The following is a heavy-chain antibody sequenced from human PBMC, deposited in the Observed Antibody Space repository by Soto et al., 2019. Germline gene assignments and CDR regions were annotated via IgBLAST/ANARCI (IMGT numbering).Heavy chain of an antibody. Sequence: EVQLVESGGGLVKPGGSLRLSCAASGFTFSNAWMNWVRQAPGKGLEWVGRIKSKTDGGTTDYAAPVKGRFTISRDDSKATLYLQMNSLKSEATAVYYCTTPTVYSSSWYRWGPFDYWGQGSLVTVSS. J-gene: IGHJ4*02. CDR2: IKSKTDGGTT. CDR1: GFTFSNAW. D-gene: IGHD6-13*01. V-gene: IGHV3-15*07. CDR3: TTPTVYSSSWYRWGPFDY.